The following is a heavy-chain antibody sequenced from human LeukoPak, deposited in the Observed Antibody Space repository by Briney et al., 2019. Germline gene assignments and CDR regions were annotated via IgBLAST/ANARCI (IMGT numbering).Heavy chain of an antibody. CDR1: GFTVSSNF. J-gene: IGHJ4*02. V-gene: IGHV3-53*01. CDR3: VRASSTTAAGLFDY. D-gene: IGHD6-13*01. Sequence: LSGGSLRLSCAASGFTVSSNFMSWVRQAPGKGLEWVSVIYSGGYAVYTDSVKGRFTISRDNSENTLYLQMSSLRADDTAVYYCVRASSTTAAGLFDYWGQGTLLTVSS. CDR2: IYSGGYA.